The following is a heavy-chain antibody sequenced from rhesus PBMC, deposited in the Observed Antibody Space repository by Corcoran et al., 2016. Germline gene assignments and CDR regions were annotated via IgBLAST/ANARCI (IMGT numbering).Heavy chain of an antibody. CDR1: GGSVSSSNW. D-gene: IGHD4-35*01. CDR3: ARERADYGNYDYFDY. Sequence: QVQLQESGPGLVKPSETLSLTCAVSGGSVSSSNWWSWIRQPPGKGLEWIGYISGSSGSTHYNPSLTSRVTISTDTSKNQFSLKLGSVTAADAGVYYCARERADYGNYDYFDYWGQGVLVTVSS. V-gene: IGHV4-65*01. CDR2: ISGSSGST. J-gene: IGHJ4*01.